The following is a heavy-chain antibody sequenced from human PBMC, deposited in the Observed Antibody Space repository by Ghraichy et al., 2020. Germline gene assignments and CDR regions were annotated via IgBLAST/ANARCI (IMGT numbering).Heavy chain of an antibody. CDR1: GGTFSSYA. CDR3: ARRSFYCSSTSCHGHHPGGGDYYYYYMDV. CDR2: IIPIFGTA. J-gene: IGHJ6*03. Sequence: SVKVSCKASGGTFSSYAISWVRQAPGQGLEWMGGIIPIFGTANYAQKFQGRVTITADESTSTAYMELSSLRSEDTAVYYCARRSFYCSSTSCHGHHPGGGDYYYYYMDVWGKGTTVTVSS. D-gene: IGHD2-2*01. V-gene: IGHV1-69*13.